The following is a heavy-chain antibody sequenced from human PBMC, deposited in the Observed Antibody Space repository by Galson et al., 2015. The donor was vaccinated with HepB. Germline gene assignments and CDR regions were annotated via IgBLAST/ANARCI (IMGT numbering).Heavy chain of an antibody. J-gene: IGHJ6*03. CDR3: ARDGGSMTTVTYYYYYMDV. Sequence: SLRLSCAASGFTFSSYGMHWVRQAPGKGLEWVAVIWYDGSNKYYADSVKGRFTISRDNSKNTLYLQMNSLRAEDTAVYYCARDGGSMTTVTYYYYYMDVWGKGTTVTVSS. V-gene: IGHV3-33*01. CDR1: GFTFSSYG. D-gene: IGHD4-17*01. CDR2: IWYDGSNK.